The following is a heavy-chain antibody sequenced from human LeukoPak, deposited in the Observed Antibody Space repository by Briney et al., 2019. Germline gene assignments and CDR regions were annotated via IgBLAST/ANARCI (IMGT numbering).Heavy chain of an antibody. Sequence: PGGSLRLSCAASGFPFSTYWMSWVRQAPGKGLEWVANINQDGTEKYYVDSVKGRFTISRDNAKNSLYLQMNSLRAEDTAVYYCASRNSLFIWGQGTLVTVSS. V-gene: IGHV3-7*01. D-gene: IGHD4-23*01. J-gene: IGHJ4*02. CDR3: ASRNSLFI. CDR1: GFPFSTYW. CDR2: INQDGTEK.